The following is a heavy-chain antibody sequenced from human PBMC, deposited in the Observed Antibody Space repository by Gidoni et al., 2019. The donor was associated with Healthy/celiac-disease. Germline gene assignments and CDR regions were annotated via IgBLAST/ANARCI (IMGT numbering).Heavy chain of an antibody. CDR3: AREGNYDILTGWRRGAFDI. Sequence: EVQLVESGGGLIQPGGSRRLSCADSGFTVSSNYMSWVRQAPGKGLEWVSVISRGGSTYYADSVKGRFTISRDHSKNTLYLQMNSLRAEDTAVYYCAREGNYDILTGWRRGAFDIWGQGTMVTVSS. CDR1: GFTVSSNY. J-gene: IGHJ3*02. D-gene: IGHD3-9*01. V-gene: IGHV3-53*01. CDR2: ISRGGST.